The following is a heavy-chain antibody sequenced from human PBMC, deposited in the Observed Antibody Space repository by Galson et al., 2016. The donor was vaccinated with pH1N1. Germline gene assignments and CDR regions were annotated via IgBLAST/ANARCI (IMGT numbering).Heavy chain of an antibody. CDR3: ARNALIELASPSGMDV. Sequence: SLRLSCAASGFTFSSYWMSWVRQAPGKGLEWVANIKQDESEKYYVDSVKGRFTISRDNAKNSLFLQMNSLRAEDTAVYYCARNALIELASPSGMDVWGQGTTVAVSS. CDR1: GFTFSSYW. V-gene: IGHV3-7*01. J-gene: IGHJ6*02. CDR2: IKQDESEK. D-gene: IGHD5-24*01.